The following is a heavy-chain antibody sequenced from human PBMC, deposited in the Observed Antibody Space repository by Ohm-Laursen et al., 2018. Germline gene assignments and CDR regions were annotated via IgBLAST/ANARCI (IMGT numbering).Heavy chain of an antibody. CDR1: GFTFSSYG. Sequence: SLRLSCAASGFTFSSYGMHWVRQAPGKGLEWVAVISYDGSNKYYADSVKGRFTISRDNSKNTLYLQMNSLRAEDTAVYYCAKESSGYYDFDYWGQGTLVTVSS. CDR3: AKESSGYYDFDY. J-gene: IGHJ4*02. CDR2: ISYDGSNK. D-gene: IGHD3-22*01. V-gene: IGHV3-30*18.